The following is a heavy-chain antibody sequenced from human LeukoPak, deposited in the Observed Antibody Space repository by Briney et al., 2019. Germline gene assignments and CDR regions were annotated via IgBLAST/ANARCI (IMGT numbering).Heavy chain of an antibody. CDR1: GGSLSSGGYY. D-gene: IGHD4-17*01. V-gene: IGHV4-31*03. J-gene: IGHJ5*02. CDR2: IYYSGST. Sequence: SETLSLTCTVSGGSLSSGGYYWSWIRQHPGKGLEWIGYIYYSGSTYYNPSLKTRVTISVDTSKNQFSLKLSSVTAADTAVYYCAGGYAVRGDDGDYNLLSFDPWGQGTLVTVSA. CDR3: AGGYAVRGDDGDYNLLSFDP.